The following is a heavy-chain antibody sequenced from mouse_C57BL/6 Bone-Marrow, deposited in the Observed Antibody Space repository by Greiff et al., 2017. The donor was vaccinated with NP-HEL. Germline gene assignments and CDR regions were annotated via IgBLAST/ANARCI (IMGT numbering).Heavy chain of an antibody. D-gene: IGHD1-1*01. J-gene: IGHJ4*01. CDR1: GYTFTDYN. Sequence: VQLKQSGPELVKPGASVKIPCKASGYTFTDYNMDWVKQSHGKSLEWIGDINPNNGGTIYNQKFKGKATLTVDKSSSTAYMELRSLTSEDTAVYYCARWERHYYGSRWAMDYWGQGTSVTVSS. CDR2: INPNNGGT. V-gene: IGHV1-18*01. CDR3: ARWERHYYGSRWAMDY.